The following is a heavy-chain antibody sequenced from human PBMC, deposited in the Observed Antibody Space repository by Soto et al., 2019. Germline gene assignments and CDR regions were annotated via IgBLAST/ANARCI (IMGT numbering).Heavy chain of an antibody. J-gene: IGHJ4*02. Sequence: VQLLESGGGLVQPGGSLRLSCAASGFTFSSYAMSWVRQAPGKGLEWVSGMSGSGDSTYYADSVKGRFTISSDNSKHTLYLQMNSLRAEDTAVYYCAKAQTDFCSAYSTGSFHYWGQGTLVTVSS. CDR3: AKAQTDFCSAYSTGSFHY. D-gene: IGHD3-3*01. CDR1: GFTFSSYA. CDR2: MSGSGDST. V-gene: IGHV3-23*01.